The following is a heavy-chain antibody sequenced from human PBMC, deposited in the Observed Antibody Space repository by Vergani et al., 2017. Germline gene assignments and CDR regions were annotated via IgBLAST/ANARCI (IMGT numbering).Heavy chain of an antibody. CDR1: GGSISAGYYF. V-gene: IGHV4-61*02. CDR2: ISASGNA. Sequence: QVQLQASGPGRVKPSQTLSLTCTISGGSISAGYYFWSWIRQPAGKGLEWLGHISASGNASHSPSLKTRVSMSVDTSNNQFSLTVTSVTAADTAIYFCARRSGGYYSGGKVHPLRTAFDVWGHGTVVTVSS. CDR3: ARRSGGYYSGGKVHPLRTAFDV. D-gene: IGHD2-15*01. J-gene: IGHJ3*01.